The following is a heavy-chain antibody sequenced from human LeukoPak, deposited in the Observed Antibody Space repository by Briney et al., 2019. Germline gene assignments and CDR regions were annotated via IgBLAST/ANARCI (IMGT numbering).Heavy chain of an antibody. CDR2: IHYTGNT. CDR3: ARHEPGWRGAFDI. J-gene: IGHJ3*02. D-gene: IGHD1-14*01. Sequence: GSLRLSCAASGFTFSSYEMNWVRQAPGKGLEWIAYIHYTGNTDSNPSLKSRVTISIDTSRRHFSLQLTSVTAADTAVYYCARHEPGWRGAFDIWGQGTMVTVSS. CDR1: GFTFSSYE. V-gene: IGHV4-59*08.